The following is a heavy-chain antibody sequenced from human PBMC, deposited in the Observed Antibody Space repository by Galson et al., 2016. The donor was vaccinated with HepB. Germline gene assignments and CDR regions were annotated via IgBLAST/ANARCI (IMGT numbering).Heavy chain of an antibody. D-gene: IGHD3-10*01. V-gene: IGHV3-72*01. CDR1: GFIFSDHY. J-gene: IGHJ4*02. CDR3: VRSYND. Sequence: SLRLSCAVSGFIFSDHYMDWVRQAPGKGLEWVGRSRSKADSHVTEYAASARGRFTISRDDSKNSLYLQMNSLKTEDTAVYYCVRSYNDWGQGTLVTVSS. CDR2: SRSKADSHVT.